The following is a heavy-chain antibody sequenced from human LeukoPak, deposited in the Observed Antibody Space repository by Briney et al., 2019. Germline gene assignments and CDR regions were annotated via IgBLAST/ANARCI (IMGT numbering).Heavy chain of an antibody. J-gene: IGHJ4*02. CDR3: ARDGGDDIVVVPDMDY. Sequence: ASVKVSCKASGYTLTGYYMHWVRQAPGQGLEWMGWINPNSGGTNYAQKFQGRVTMTRDTSISTAYMELSRLRSDDTAVYYCARDGGDDIVVVPDMDYWGQGTLVTVSS. CDR2: INPNSGGT. V-gene: IGHV1-2*02. CDR1: GYTLTGYY. D-gene: IGHD2-2*01.